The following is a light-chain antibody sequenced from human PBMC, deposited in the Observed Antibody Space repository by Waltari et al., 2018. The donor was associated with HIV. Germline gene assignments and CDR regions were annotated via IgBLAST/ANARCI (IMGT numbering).Light chain of an antibody. Sequence: DIVMTQSPDSLSVSLGERATINCKSSQSLLYGSNNKNRLAWYQQRPGQPPKLLISWASARESGVPDRFSGSGSGTDFTLTINSLQAEDVAVYYCRQFSLSPPLTFGGGTKVEIK. V-gene: IGKV4-1*01. J-gene: IGKJ4*01. CDR1: QSLLYGSNNKNR. CDR2: WAS. CDR3: RQFSLSPPLT.